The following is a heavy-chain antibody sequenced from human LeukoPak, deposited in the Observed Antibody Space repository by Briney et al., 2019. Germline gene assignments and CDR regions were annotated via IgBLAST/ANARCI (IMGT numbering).Heavy chain of an antibody. Sequence: GRSLRLSCAASGFTFSSYATHWVRQAPGKGLEWVAVISYDGSNQFYADSVKGRFTISRDNSKNTLNLQMISLRAEDTAVYNCARDLTSAGTMDYWGQGTLVTVSS. J-gene: IGHJ4*02. CDR3: ARDLTSAGTMDY. V-gene: IGHV3-30-3*01. D-gene: IGHD6-19*01. CDR1: GFTFSSYA. CDR2: ISYDGSNQ.